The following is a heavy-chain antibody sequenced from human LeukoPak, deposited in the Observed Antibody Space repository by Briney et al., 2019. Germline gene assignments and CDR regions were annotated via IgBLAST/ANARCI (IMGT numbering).Heavy chain of an antibody. J-gene: IGHJ4*02. D-gene: IGHD5-18*01. CDR2: IYYSGST. Sequence: SETLSLTCTVSGGSISSYYWSWIRQPPGKRLEWIGYIYYSGSTNYSPSLKSRVTISVDTSKNQFSLKLSSVTAADTAVYYCARGLGSYGFFDYWGQGTLVTVSS. CDR3: ARGLGSYGFFDY. V-gene: IGHV4-59*01. CDR1: GGSISSYY.